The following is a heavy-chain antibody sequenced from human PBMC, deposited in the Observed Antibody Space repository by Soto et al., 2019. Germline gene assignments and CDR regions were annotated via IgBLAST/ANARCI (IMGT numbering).Heavy chain of an antibody. V-gene: IGHV3-23*01. J-gene: IGHJ4*02. CDR1: GFTFSSYA. CDR3: AKDYYDSSGYGPFDY. D-gene: IGHD3-22*01. Sequence: GGSLRLSCAASGFTFSSYAMSWVRQAPGKGLEWVSAISGSGGSTYYADSVKGRFTISRDNAKNSLYLQMNSLRAEDTALYYCAKDYYDSSGYGPFDYWGQGTLVTVSS. CDR2: ISGSGGST.